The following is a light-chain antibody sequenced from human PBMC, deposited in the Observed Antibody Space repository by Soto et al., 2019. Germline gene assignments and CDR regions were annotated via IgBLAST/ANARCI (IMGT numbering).Light chain of an antibody. Sequence: DLVIPQPPDSLAVSLGERATINSKSSQSLLSSANNRNYLAWYQKRLGQPPKLLFYWASTRESGVPDRFSGSGSGTDFTLTISSLQAEDVAIYYCQQYYSTPRTFGQGTKVDIK. CDR3: QQYYSTPRT. CDR1: QSLLSSANNRNY. CDR2: WAS. J-gene: IGKJ1*01. V-gene: IGKV4-1*01.